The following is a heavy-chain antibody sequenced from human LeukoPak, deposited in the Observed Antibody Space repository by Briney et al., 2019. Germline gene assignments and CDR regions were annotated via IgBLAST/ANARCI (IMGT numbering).Heavy chain of an antibody. CDR2: YYLRGGT. Sequence: SETLSLTRAVCGYSICRGLYWGWIGQPPGKGLDWSGRYYLRGGTYYIPSLKSRVTISVNTSKNQFSLKLSSATAGDTAVYYCVLYVGFIDYWGQGTLVTVSS. V-gene: IGHV4-38-2*01. D-gene: IGHD2-2*02. J-gene: IGHJ4*02. CDR3: VLYVGFIDY. CDR1: GYSICRGLY.